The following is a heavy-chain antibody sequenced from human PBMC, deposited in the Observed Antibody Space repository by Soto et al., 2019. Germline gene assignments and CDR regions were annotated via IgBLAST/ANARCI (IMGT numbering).Heavy chain of an antibody. CDR3: ASSNIDMASFDY. V-gene: IGHV4-31*03. D-gene: IGHD5-18*01. J-gene: IGHJ4*02. Sequence: SETLSLTCTVSGGSISSGGYYWSWIRQHPGTGLEWIGYISYSGNTYFHPSLRNRVTISLDTSKNEFSLKLNSVTAADTAVYYCASSNIDMASFDYWGQGTLVTVYS. CDR2: ISYSGNT. CDR1: GGSISSGGYY.